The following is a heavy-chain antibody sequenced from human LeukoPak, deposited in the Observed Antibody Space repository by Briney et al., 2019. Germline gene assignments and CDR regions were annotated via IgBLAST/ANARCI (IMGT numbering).Heavy chain of an antibody. CDR1: GYTFTGYY. D-gene: IGHD6-6*01. Sequence: ASVKVSCKASGYTFTGYYMHWVRQAPGQGLEWMGWINPNSGGTNYAQKFQGRVTMTRDTSISTAYMELSRLRSDDTAVYYCARDPSDSSSPGGVDCWGQGTLVTVSS. V-gene: IGHV1-2*02. CDR3: ARDPSDSSSPGGVDC. J-gene: IGHJ4*02. CDR2: INPNSGGT.